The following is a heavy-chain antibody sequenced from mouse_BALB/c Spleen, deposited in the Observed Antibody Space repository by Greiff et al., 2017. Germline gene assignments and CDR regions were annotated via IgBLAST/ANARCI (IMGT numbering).Heavy chain of an antibody. V-gene: IGHV5-6-5*01. Sequence: EVMLVESGGGLVKPGGSLKLSCAASGFTFSSYAMSWVRQTPEKRLEWVASISSGGSTYYPDSVKGRFTISRDNARNILYLQMSSLRSEDTAMYYCARGGRGGFAYWGQGTLVTVSA. CDR2: ISSGGST. J-gene: IGHJ3*01. CDR3: ARGGRGGFAY. CDR1: GFTFSSYA.